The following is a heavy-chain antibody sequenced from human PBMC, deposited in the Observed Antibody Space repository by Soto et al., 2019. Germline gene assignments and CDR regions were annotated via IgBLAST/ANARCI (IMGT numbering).Heavy chain of an antibody. Sequence: QVQLVQSGAEVKKPGSSVKVSCKASGGAFSRHPISWVRQAPGQGLEWMGGIIPILKTAKYAHSFRGRGTIAADESSTTVFMDLRGLRSEDTAVYYCAREALSGRYYDGSVSQGGWFDPWGQGTLLIVSS. V-gene: IGHV1-69*01. D-gene: IGHD3-10*01. CDR1: GGAFSRHP. CDR2: IIPILKTA. CDR3: AREALSGRYYDGSVSQGGWFDP. J-gene: IGHJ5*02.